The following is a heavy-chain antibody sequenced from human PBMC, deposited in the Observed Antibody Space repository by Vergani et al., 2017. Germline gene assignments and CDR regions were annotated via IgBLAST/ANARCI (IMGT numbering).Heavy chain of an antibody. CDR1: GGSISSSSYY. D-gene: IGHD3-10*01. Sequence: QLQLQESGPGLVKPSETLSLTCTVSGGSISSSSYYWGWIRQPPGKGLEWIGSIYYSGSTYYNPSLKSRVTISVDTSQNQFSLKLSSVTAADTAVYYCARESLWFGELRYWGQGTLVTVSS. CDR2: IYYSGST. CDR3: ARESLWFGELRY. V-gene: IGHV4-39*07. J-gene: IGHJ4*02.